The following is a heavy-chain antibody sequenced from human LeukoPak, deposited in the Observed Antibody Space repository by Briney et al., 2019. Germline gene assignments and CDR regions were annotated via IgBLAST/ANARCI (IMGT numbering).Heavy chain of an antibody. CDR1: GFTFSSYA. V-gene: IGHV3-23*01. Sequence: GGSLRLSCAASGFTFSSYAMSWVRQAPGKGLEWVSAISGSGGSTYYADSVKGRFTISRDSSKNTLYLQMNSLRAEDTAVYYCAKTGDIVVVPAAMTFDYWGQGTLVTVSS. D-gene: IGHD2-2*01. CDR3: AKTGDIVVVPAAMTFDY. CDR2: ISGSGGST. J-gene: IGHJ4*02.